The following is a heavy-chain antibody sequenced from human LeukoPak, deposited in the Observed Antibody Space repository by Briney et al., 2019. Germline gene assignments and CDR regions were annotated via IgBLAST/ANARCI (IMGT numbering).Heavy chain of an antibody. V-gene: IGHV1-18*01. CDR3: ARGPSSWDY. J-gene: IGHJ4*02. CDR2: ISAYNGNT. D-gene: IGHD6-13*01. Sequence: ASVKVSCKASGYTFTSYGISWVRQAPGQGLEWMGWISAYNGNTNYAQKFQGRVTMTRNTSISTAYMELSSLRSEDTAVYYCARGPSSWDYWGQGTLVTVSS. CDR1: GYTFTSYG.